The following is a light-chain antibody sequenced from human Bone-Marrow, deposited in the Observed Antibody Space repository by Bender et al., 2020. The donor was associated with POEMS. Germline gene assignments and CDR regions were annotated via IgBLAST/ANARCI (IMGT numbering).Light chain of an antibody. Sequence: SALTQPRSVSGSPGQSVTISCTGTCSGVGGFTYVSWYQQHPDKAPKLMIHDDSKRPSGVPDRFSGSKSGYTASLTISGLQPDDEADYSCCSYAGSYTWVFGGGTKLTVL. J-gene: IGLJ3*02. V-gene: IGLV2-11*01. CDR2: DDS. CDR3: CSYAGSYTWV. CDR1: CSGVGGFTY.